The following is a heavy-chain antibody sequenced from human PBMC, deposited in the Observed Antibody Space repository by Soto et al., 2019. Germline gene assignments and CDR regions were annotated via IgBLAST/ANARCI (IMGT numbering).Heavy chain of an antibody. J-gene: IGHJ5*02. CDR3: ARELRYDSSGYLRGYNWFDP. CDR1: GGSISSGGYY. V-gene: IGHV4-31*03. Sequence: QVQLQESGPGLVKPSQTLSLTCTVSGGSISSGGYYWSWIRQHPGKGLEWIGYIYYSGSTYYNPSXXXRVTISVDTSXXQXSXXLSSVTAADTAVYYCARELRYDSSGYLRGYNWFDPWGQGTLVTVSS. CDR2: IYYSGST. D-gene: IGHD3-22*01.